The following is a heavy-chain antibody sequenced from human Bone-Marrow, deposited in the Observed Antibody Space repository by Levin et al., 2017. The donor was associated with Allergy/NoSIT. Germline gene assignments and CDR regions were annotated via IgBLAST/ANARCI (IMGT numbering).Heavy chain of an antibody. J-gene: IGHJ4*02. CDR1: GFTFGEWY. Sequence: GGSLRLSCVGSGFTFGEWYMSWIRQAPGKGLEWVSSFSSTRGYTNYVDSVKGRFTITRDDAKSSLYLQMDSLRVDDTAVYFCARGRSITSPFDLWGQGTLVTVSS. V-gene: IGHV3-11*05. D-gene: IGHD2-2*01. CDR3: ARGRSITSPFDL. CDR2: FSSTRGYT.